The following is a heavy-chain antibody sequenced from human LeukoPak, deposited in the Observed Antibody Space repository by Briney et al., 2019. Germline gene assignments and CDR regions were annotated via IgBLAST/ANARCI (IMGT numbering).Heavy chain of an antibody. CDR2: SNHSGST. J-gene: IGHJ4*02. Sequence: PSETLSLTCAVSGGSFSGYYWSWIRQPPGKGRERIGESNHSGSTNYNPSLKSRVTISVDTSKNQFSLKLSSVTAADTAVYYCARASNPTYYDFWSGYYGYWGQGTLVTVSS. V-gene: IGHV4-34*01. D-gene: IGHD3-3*01. CDR1: GGSFSGYY. CDR3: ARASNPTYYDFWSGYYGY.